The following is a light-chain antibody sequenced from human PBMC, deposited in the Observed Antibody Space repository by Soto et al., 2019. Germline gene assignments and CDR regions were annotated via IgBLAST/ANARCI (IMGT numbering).Light chain of an antibody. Sequence: QSVLTQPPSASGTPGQRVTISCSGSSSNIGSNTVSWYHQLPGTAPKLLIYTTNQRPSGVPDRFSGSKSGTSASLAISGLQSEDEAEYYCAAWDDSLNGVVFGGGTTVTVL. V-gene: IGLV1-44*01. J-gene: IGLJ2*01. CDR2: TTN. CDR1: SSNIGSNT. CDR3: AAWDDSLNGVV.